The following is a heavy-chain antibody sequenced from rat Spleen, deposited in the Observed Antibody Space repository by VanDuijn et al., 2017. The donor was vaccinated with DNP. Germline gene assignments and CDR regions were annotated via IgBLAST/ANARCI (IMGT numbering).Heavy chain of an antibody. J-gene: IGHJ3*01. V-gene: IGHV3-1*01. D-gene: IGHD1-1*01. CDR3: TRGTTVVTGWFAY. CDR2: ISYSGST. CDR1: GYSITSHY. Sequence: EVQLRESGPGLVKPSQSLSLTCSVTGYSITSHYWGWIRKFPGNKMEWMGYISYSGSTAYNPSLKSRISITRDTSKNQFFLQLSSVTTEDTATYYCTRGTTVVTGWFAYWGQGTLVAVSS.